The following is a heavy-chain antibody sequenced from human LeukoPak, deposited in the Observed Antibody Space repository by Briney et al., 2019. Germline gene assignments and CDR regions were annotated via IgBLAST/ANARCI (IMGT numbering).Heavy chain of an antibody. Sequence: SETLSLTCTVSGGSISSSSYYWGWIRQPPGKGLEWIGSIYYSGSTYYNPSLKSRVTISVDTSKNQFSLKLSSVTAADTAVYYCARPAVGGGDNNAFDIWGQGTMVTVSS. V-gene: IGHV4-39*01. CDR1: GGSISSSSYY. J-gene: IGHJ3*02. D-gene: IGHD2-21*01. CDR2: IYYSGST. CDR3: ARPAVGGGDNNAFDI.